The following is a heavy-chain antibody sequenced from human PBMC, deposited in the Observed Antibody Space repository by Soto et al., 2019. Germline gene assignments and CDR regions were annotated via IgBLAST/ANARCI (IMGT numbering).Heavy chain of an antibody. V-gene: IGHV1-69*02. Sequence: QVQLVQSGAEVKKPGSSVKVSCKASGGTFSSYTISWVRQAPGQGLEWMGRIIPILGIANYAQKFQGRVTITADRSTSTAYMELSSLRSEDTAVYYCARGRDTAMAAQPDYWGQGTLVTVSS. CDR1: GGTFSSYT. CDR3: ARGRDTAMAAQPDY. D-gene: IGHD5-18*01. J-gene: IGHJ4*02. CDR2: IIPILGIA.